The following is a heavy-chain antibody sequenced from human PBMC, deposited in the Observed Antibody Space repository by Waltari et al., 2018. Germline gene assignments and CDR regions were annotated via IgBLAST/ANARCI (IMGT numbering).Heavy chain of an antibody. D-gene: IGHD2-2*01. Sequence: QVQLVESGGGVVQPGRSLRLSCAASGFTFSSYGLHWVRQAPGKGMEWVAGIWYHGNKKYYADSVKGRFTISRDNSKNTLYLQMNSLRPEDTAMYYCAKDGVVVPSATTNWFDPWSQGTRVTVSS. CDR1: GFTFSSYG. CDR3: AKDGVVVPSATTNWFDP. V-gene: IGHV3-30*18. CDR2: IWYHGNKK. J-gene: IGHJ5*02.